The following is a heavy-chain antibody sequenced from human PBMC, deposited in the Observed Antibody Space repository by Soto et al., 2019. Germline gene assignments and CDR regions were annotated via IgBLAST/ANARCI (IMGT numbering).Heavy chain of an antibody. CDR3: ARVSWREKYGMDV. CDR2: ITFSGNTV. J-gene: IGHJ6*02. CDR1: GFTFSDSY. Sequence: GRSLRLSCAASGFTFSDSYMSWIRQAPGKGLEWISYITFSGNTVYYADSLKGRFTIPRDNAKNSLYLQMNRLRAEDAAVYYCARVSWREKYGMDVWGQGTTVTVSS. V-gene: IGHV3-11*01.